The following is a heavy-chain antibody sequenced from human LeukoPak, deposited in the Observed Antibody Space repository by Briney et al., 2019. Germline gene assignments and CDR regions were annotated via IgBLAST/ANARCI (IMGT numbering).Heavy chain of an antibody. CDR1: GFTLSNYE. CDR2: ISNSGNPT. Sequence: GGSLGLSCVASGFTLSNYEMVWVRQAPGRGLDWLSYISNSGNPTYYAGSVKGRFTISRDNGKNSVYLQMNSLRAEDTAVYYCATHRVYSGNSRTFDQWGQGTLVIVSS. CDR3: ATHRVYSGNSRTFDQ. D-gene: IGHD1-26*01. J-gene: IGHJ4*02. V-gene: IGHV3-48*03.